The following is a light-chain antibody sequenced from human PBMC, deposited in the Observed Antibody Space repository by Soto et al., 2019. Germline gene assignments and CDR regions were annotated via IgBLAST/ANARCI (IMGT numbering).Light chain of an antibody. Sequence: FVLTQSPGTLSLSPGERATLYCRASLIVRNNYLAWYQQKPGQAPRLLIYDAAGRTAGIPDRFSGSGSGTDFTLTISRLEPEDSAVYHCQQYRSSPYTFAQGTNLEIK. CDR1: LIVRNNY. V-gene: IGKV3-20*01. J-gene: IGKJ2*01. CDR2: DAA. CDR3: QQYRSSPYT.